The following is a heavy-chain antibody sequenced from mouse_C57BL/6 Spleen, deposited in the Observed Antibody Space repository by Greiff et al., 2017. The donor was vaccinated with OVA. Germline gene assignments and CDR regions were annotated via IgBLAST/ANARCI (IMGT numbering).Heavy chain of an antibody. V-gene: IGHV5-9-1*02. J-gene: IGHJ4*01. D-gene: IGHD3-1*01. CDR1: GFTFSSYA. Sequence: EVKLVESGEGLVKPGGSLKLSCAASGFTFSSYAMSWVRQTPEKRLEWVAYISSGGDYIYYADTVKGRFTISRDNARNTLYLQMSSLKSEDTAMYYCTRDRDDYDAMDYWGQGTSVTVSS. CDR2: ISSGGDYI. CDR3: TRDRDDYDAMDY.